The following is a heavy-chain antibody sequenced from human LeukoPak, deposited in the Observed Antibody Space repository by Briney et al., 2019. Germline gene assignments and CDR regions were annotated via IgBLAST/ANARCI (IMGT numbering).Heavy chain of an antibody. J-gene: IGHJ4*02. V-gene: IGHV3-7*01. CDR1: GFTFSSYW. Sequence: GGSLRLSCAASGFTFSSYWMSWVRQAPGKGLEWVANIKQDGSEKYYVDSVKGRFTISRDNAKNSLYLQMNSLRAEDTAVYYCARSAGDYYDSSGYYKRGRNFDYWGQGTLVTVSS. D-gene: IGHD3-22*01. CDR2: IKQDGSEK. CDR3: ARSAGDYYDSSGYYKRGRNFDY.